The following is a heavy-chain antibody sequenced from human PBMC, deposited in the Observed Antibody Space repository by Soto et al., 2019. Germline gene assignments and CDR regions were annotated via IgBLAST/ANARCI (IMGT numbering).Heavy chain of an antibody. Sequence: GGSLRLSCAASGFTFSSYAMQWVRQAPGKGLEWVAVISYDGSNKYYADSVKGRFTISRDNSKNTLYLQMNSLRAEDTAVYYCARDMSRDIVVVPAAPVDYWGQGTLVTVSS. CDR2: ISYDGSNK. D-gene: IGHD2-2*01. CDR1: GFTFSSYA. CDR3: ARDMSRDIVVVPAAPVDY. V-gene: IGHV3-30-3*01. J-gene: IGHJ4*02.